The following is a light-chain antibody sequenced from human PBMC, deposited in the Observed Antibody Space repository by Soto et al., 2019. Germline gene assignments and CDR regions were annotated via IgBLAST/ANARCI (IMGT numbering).Light chain of an antibody. V-gene: IGLV2-8*01. CDR3: SSYAGRNNLV. CDR2: EVS. CDR1: SSDVGGYNY. J-gene: IGLJ2*01. Sequence: QSALTQPPSASGSPGQSVTISCTGTSSDVGGYNYVSWYQLHPGKAPKLMIYEVSKRPSGVPDRFSGSKSGNTASLTVSGLQAEDEADYYCSSYAGRNNLVFGGGTQLTVL.